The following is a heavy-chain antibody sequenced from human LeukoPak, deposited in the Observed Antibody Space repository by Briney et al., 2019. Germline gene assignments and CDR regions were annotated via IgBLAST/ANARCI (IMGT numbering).Heavy chain of an antibody. CDR3: AREVLLWFGDPGGWFDP. CDR1: GGSISSGGYY. D-gene: IGHD3-10*01. CDR2: IYYSGST. J-gene: IGHJ5*02. V-gene: IGHV4-31*03. Sequence: PSETLSLTCTVSGGSISSGGYYWSWIRQHPGKGLEWIGYIYYSGSTYYNPSLKSRVTISVDTSKNQFSLKLSSVTAADTAVYYCAREVLLWFGDPGGWFDPWGQGTLVTVSS.